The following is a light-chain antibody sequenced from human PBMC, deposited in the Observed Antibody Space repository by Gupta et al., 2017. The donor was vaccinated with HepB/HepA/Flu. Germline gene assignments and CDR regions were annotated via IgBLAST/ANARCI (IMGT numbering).Light chain of an antibody. CDR2: WAS. CDR1: QSVFYSSNNKNY. Sequence: DIVMTQSPDSLAVSLGERATINCKSSQSVFYSSNNKNYLAWYQHKPGQPPKLLFYWASTRESGVPDRFSGSGSGTDFTLTISSLQAEDVAVYYCQQDYCLPYTFGQGTKMEIK. J-gene: IGKJ2*01. CDR3: QQDYCLPYT. V-gene: IGKV4-1*01.